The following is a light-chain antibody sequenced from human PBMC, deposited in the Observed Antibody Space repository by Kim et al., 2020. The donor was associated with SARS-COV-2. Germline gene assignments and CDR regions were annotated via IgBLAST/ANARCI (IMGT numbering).Light chain of an antibody. Sequence: GQTVTISSSGTRSTIGRNTVNWYQHTPGTAPKLLIYSGSERPSGVPDRFSGSKSGTSASLAITGLQSEDEADYYCAGWDDSLNGYVFGTGTKVTVL. J-gene: IGLJ1*01. CDR1: RSTIGRNT. V-gene: IGLV1-44*01. CDR3: AGWDDSLNGYV. CDR2: SGS.